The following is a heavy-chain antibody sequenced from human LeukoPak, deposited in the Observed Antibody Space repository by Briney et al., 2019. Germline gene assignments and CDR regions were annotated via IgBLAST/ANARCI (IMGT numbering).Heavy chain of an antibody. D-gene: IGHD7-27*01. V-gene: IGHV3-43*02. CDR2: ISGDGGST. CDR3: AKQQLGMASFAFDI. CDR1: GFTFDDYA. J-gene: IGHJ3*02. Sequence: GGSLRLSCAASGFTFDDYAMHWVRQAPGKGLEWVSLISGDGGSTYYADSVKGRFTISRDNSKNSLYLQMNSLRTEDTALYYCAKQQLGMASFAFDIWGQGTMVTVSS.